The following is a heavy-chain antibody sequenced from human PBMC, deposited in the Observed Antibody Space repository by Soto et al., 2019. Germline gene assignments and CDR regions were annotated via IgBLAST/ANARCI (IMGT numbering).Heavy chain of an antibody. D-gene: IGHD5-12*01. Sequence: SGPTLVNPTETLTLTCTVSGFSLSNARMGVSWIRQPPGKALEWLAHIFSNDEKSYSTSLKSRLTISKDTSKSQVVLTMTNMDPVDTATSYCVAPYDGPVGYFDYWGQGTLVTVSS. J-gene: IGHJ4*02. CDR1: GFSLSNARMG. V-gene: IGHV2-26*01. CDR2: IFSNDEK. CDR3: VAPYDGPVGYFDY.